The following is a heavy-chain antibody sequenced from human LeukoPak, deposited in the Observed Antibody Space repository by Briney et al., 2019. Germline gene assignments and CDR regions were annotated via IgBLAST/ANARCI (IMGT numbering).Heavy chain of an antibody. D-gene: IGHD1-26*01. V-gene: IGHV3-48*03. Sequence: GGSLRLSCAASGFTFSSYEMNWVRQAPGKGLEWVSYISSSGSTIYYADSVKGRFTISRDNAKNSLYLQMNSLRAEDTAVYYCARDQVGATGYYYYYYMDVWGKGTTVTISS. J-gene: IGHJ6*03. CDR1: GFTFSSYE. CDR3: ARDQVGATGYYYYYYMDV. CDR2: ISSSGSTI.